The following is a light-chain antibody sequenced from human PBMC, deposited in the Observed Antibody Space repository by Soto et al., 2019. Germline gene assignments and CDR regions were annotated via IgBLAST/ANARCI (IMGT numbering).Light chain of an antibody. CDR1: QSVLYSPNNKNY. V-gene: IGKV4-1*01. J-gene: IGKJ1*01. Sequence: DIVMTQSPDSLAVSLGERATINCKSSQSVLYSPNNKNYLAWYQQKPGQPPKLLVYWASTRECGVPDRFSGSGSETDFPLTINSLQAEDVAVYYCQQYINAPQTFGQGTKVEIK. CDR2: WAS. CDR3: QQYINAPQT.